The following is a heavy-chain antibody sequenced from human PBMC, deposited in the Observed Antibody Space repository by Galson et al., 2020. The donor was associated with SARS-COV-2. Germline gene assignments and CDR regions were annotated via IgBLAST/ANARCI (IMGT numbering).Heavy chain of an antibody. CDR1: GFTFSSYG. J-gene: IGHJ6*02. V-gene: IGHV3-30*18. D-gene: IGHD3-10*01. CDR2: ISYDESNK. Sequence: GESVKISCSASGFTFSSYGMHWVRRAPGKGLEWVAAISYDESNKYYADSVKGRFTISRDNSKNTLYLQMNSLRAEDTAVYYCAKFGLGNYYYGMDVWGQGTTVTVSS. CDR3: AKFGLGNYYYGMDV.